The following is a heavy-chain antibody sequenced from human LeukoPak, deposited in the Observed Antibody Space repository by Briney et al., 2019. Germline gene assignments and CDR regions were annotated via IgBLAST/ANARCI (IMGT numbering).Heavy chain of an antibody. CDR3: AREKMRLSTALDY. CDR2: IWYDGSNK. J-gene: IGHJ4*02. Sequence: GGSLRLSCAASGLIFSDYSMNWVRQAPGKGLEWVAVIWYDGSNKYYADSVKGRFTISRDNSKNTLYLQMNSLRAEDTAVYYCAREKMRLSTALDYWGQGTLVTVSS. CDR1: GLIFSDYS. D-gene: IGHD2-2*01. V-gene: IGHV3-33*08.